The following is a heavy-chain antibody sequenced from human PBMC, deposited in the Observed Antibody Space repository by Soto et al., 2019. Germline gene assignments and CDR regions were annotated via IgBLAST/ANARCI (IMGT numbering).Heavy chain of an antibody. V-gene: IGHV4-59*02. D-gene: IGHD3-22*01. CDR1: GDSVTENY. CDR3: ARTESDYYDSSGYPREYYFDY. J-gene: IGHJ4*02. Sequence: SETLSLTCAFSGDSVTENYLTWIRQSPEKGLEWIGYMHYTGFSFSNPSLKSRVAMSVDKSKNEFTLQLTSVTAADTAVYYCARTESDYYDSSGYPREYYFDYWGQGTLVTVSS. CDR2: MHYTGFS.